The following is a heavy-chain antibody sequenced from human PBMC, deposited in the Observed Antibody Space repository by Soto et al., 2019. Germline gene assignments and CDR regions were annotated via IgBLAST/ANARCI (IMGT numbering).Heavy chain of an antibody. D-gene: IGHD6-19*01. CDR3: AKGGRQWLVTSAFNY. J-gene: IGHJ4*02. CDR1: GFTFSDYA. V-gene: IGHV3-30*18. Sequence: VPLVESGGGVVQPGRSLRLSCAASGFTFSDYAMHWVRQAPGKGLEWVAVVSHDGRNTHYADSVKGRFTTSRDSSKTTVSLERTSLRAEDTAVYYCAKGGRQWLVTSAFNYWGQGALVTVSS. CDR2: VSHDGRNT.